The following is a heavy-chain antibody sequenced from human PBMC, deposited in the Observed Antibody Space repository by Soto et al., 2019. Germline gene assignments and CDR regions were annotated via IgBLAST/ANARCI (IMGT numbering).Heavy chain of an antibody. D-gene: IGHD6-25*01. CDR1: GYSFISYW. V-gene: IGHV5-51*01. Sequence: PGESLKISCKGSGYSFISYWIGWVRQMPGKGLEWMGIIYPGYSDTRYSPFCQGHVTISADKSISTPYLPWSSLRAADTAMYYFARIAYSGYVDAFDIWGQGTLVPVSS. CDR3: ARIAYSGYVDAFDI. J-gene: IGHJ3*02. CDR2: IYPGYSDT.